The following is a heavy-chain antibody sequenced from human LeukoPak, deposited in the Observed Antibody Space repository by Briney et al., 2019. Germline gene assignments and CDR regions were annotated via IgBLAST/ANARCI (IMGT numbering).Heavy chain of an antibody. CDR2: IGTAGDT. D-gene: IGHD5-18*01. V-gene: IGHV3-13*01. CDR3: ARGADTAMLD. J-gene: IGHJ4*02. Sequence: GGSLRLSCAASGFTFSSYAMSWVRQAPGKGLEWVSAIGTAGDTYYPGSVKGRFTISRENAKNSLYLQMNSLRAGDTAVYYCARGADTAMLDWGQGTLVTVSS. CDR1: GFTFSSYA.